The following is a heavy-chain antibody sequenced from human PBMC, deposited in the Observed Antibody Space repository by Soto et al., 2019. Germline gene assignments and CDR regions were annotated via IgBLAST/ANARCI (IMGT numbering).Heavy chain of an antibody. CDR1: GFTFSNYA. CDR3: ARSIIQFLPYYYGMDV. Sequence: EVQVLESGGGLVQPGGSLRLSCAASGFTFSNYAMNWVRQAPGKGLEWVSGISNSGGSTDHADSVKGRFTISRDNSKNTLYVQMNCLRAEDTAVYYCARSIIQFLPYYYGMDVWGQATTVTVSS. CDR2: ISNSGGST. V-gene: IGHV3-23*01. D-gene: IGHD3-3*01. J-gene: IGHJ6*02.